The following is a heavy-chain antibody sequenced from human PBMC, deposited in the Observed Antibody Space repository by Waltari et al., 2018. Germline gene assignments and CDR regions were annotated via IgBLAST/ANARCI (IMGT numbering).Heavy chain of an antibody. J-gene: IGHJ3*02. Sequence: QVQLVQSGAEVKKPGASVKVSCKASGYTFTSYAMHWVRQAPGQRLEWMGWINAGNGNTKDSQKFQGRVTITRDTSASTAYMELSSLRSEDTAVYYCARVEGAAGLDIWGQGTMVIVSS. D-gene: IGHD3-16*01. CDR3: ARVEGAAGLDI. CDR2: INAGNGNT. V-gene: IGHV1-3*01. CDR1: GYTFTSYA.